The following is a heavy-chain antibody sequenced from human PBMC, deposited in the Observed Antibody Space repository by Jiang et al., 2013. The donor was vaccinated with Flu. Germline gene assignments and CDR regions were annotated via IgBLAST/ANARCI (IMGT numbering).Heavy chain of an antibody. CDR2: IYYSGST. D-gene: IGHD2-15*01. CDR3: ARGVVVVAATENWFDP. V-gene: IGHV4-61*01. J-gene: IGHJ5*02. CDR1: GGSVSSGSYY. Sequence: LLKPSETLSLTCTVSGGSVSSGSYYWSWIRQPPGKGLEWIGYIYYSGSTNYNPSLKSRVTISVDTSKNQFSLKLSSVTAADTAVYYCARGVVVVAATENWFDPWGQGTL.